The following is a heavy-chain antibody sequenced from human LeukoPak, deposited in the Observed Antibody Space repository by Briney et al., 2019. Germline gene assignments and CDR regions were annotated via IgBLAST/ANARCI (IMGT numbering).Heavy chain of an antibody. D-gene: IGHD3-22*01. CDR3: ARLGGDNYYDSSGYYGS. CDR1: GGSISNHY. J-gene: IGHJ4*02. V-gene: IGHV4-59*08. CDR2: IYYSGNT. Sequence: SETLSLTCTVSGGSISNHYWSWIRQPPGKGLEWIGNIYYSGNTNYKSSLQSRVTISVDTSKNRFSLQLTSVTAADTAVYYCARLGGDNYYDSSGYYGSWGQGILVTVSS.